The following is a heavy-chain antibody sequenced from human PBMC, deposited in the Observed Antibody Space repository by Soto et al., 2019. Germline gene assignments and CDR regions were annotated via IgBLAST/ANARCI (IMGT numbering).Heavy chain of an antibody. Sequence: ASVKVSCKASGYTFTSYGISWVRQAPGQGLEWMGWISGYNGNTKYAQKLQGRVTMTTDTSTSTAYMELRSLRSDDTAVYYCARGGCSGGSCYSRKNVRDDDSHNWFAPWGQGTLVTVSS. V-gene: IGHV1-18*01. CDR2: ISGYNGNT. J-gene: IGHJ5*02. CDR3: ARGGCSGGSCYSRKNVRDDDSHNWFAP. CDR1: GYTFTSYG. D-gene: IGHD2-15*01.